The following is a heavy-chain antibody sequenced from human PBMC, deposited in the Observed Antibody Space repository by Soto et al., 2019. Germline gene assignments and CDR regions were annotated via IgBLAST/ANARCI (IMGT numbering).Heavy chain of an antibody. CDR2: ISWNSGSI. Sequence: SLILSWAASGCTFVYYSMHWVRQAPGKGLEWVSGISWNSGSIGYADSVKGRFTISRDNAKNSLYLQMNSLRAEDTAVYCCAKEFLGYNWNYYGMDVWGQGTTVTVSS. V-gene: IGHV3-9*01. D-gene: IGHD1-20*01. CDR3: AKEFLGYNWNYYGMDV. CDR1: GCTFVYYS. J-gene: IGHJ6*02.